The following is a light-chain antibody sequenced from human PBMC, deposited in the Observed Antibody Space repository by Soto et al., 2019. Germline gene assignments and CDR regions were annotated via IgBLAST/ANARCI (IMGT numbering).Light chain of an antibody. J-gene: IGKJ1*01. CDR3: LQNHSLPPT. CDR2: AAS. V-gene: IGKV1-17*01. Sequence: DIQMTQSPSSLSASVGDGVTVTCRASQDIRNDLGWYQQKPGKAPKRLIYAASSLQSGVPSRFSGSGSETEFTLTISSLPPEDSATYYCLQNHSLPPTFGQGTKVEIK. CDR1: QDIRND.